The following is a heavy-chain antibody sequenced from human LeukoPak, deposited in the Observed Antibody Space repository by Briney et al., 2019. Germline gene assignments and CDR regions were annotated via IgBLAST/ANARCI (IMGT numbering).Heavy chain of an antibody. CDR2: ITGSGGST. Sequence: GGSLRLSCAASRFTFRNYAMNWVRQAPGKGLEWVSTITGSGGSTYYADSVKGRFTISRDNSKNTLYLQMNSLRAEDTAVYYCAKNSYGLLDYWGQGTLVTVSS. D-gene: IGHD5-18*01. J-gene: IGHJ4*02. CDR3: AKNSYGLLDY. CDR1: RFTFRNYA. V-gene: IGHV3-23*01.